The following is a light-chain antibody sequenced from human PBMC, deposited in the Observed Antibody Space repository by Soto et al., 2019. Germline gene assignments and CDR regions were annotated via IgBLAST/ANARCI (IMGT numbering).Light chain of an antibody. V-gene: IGKV3-11*01. J-gene: IGKJ5*01. CDR3: HYRSNWSPGT. Sequence: EVVLTQSPATLSLSPGERASLSCGASQSVSAYLPWNKQNPGKAPRRLTNDAPNRATGIPASSSGSGSGTDFTLTISSREPEDVAVYNCHYRSNWSPGTFGQGTRLEIK. CDR2: DAP. CDR1: QSVSAY.